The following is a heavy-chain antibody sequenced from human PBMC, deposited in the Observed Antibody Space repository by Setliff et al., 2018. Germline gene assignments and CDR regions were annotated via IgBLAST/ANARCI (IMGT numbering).Heavy chain of an antibody. Sequence: AASVKVSCKAFGYTFAKYGTSWVRQAPGQGLEWMRWISGYNGYTVYAQKLQGRVTLTTDTSTGTAYMEVRSLRSDDTAQYYCVRDRAAIVVGPPTAAFDIWGQGTMVTVSS. D-gene: IGHD2-2*01. J-gene: IGHJ3*02. V-gene: IGHV1-18*01. CDR3: VRDRAAIVVGPPTAAFDI. CDR1: GYTFAKYG. CDR2: ISGYNGYT.